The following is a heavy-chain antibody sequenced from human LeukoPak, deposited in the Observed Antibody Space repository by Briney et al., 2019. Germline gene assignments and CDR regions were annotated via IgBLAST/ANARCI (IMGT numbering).Heavy chain of an antibody. CDR3: AREGIRSMGISDTVQLWGRDFDY. D-gene: IGHD5-18*01. V-gene: IGHV1-2*02. CDR1: GYTFTGYY. J-gene: IGHJ4*02. CDR2: INPNSGGT. Sequence: RASVKVSCKASGYTFTGYYMHWVRQVPGQGLEWMGWINPNSGGTNYAQKFQGRVTMTRDTSISTAYMELSRLRSDDTAVYYCAREGIRSMGISDTVQLWGRDFDYWGQGTLVTVSS.